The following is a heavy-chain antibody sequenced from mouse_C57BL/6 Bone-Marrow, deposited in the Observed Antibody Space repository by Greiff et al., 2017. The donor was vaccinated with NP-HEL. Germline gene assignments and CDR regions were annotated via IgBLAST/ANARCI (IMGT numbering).Heavy chain of an antibody. V-gene: IGHV5-2*01. D-gene: IGHD1-1*01. J-gene: IGHJ3*01. CDR3: ARITTVPTRFAY. Sequence: EVMLVESGGGLVQPGESLKLSCESNEYAFPSHDMSWVRKTPEKRLELVAAINSDGGSTYYPDTMERRFIISRDNTKKTLYLQMSSLRSEDTALYDCARITTVPTRFAYWGQGTLVTVSA. CDR1: EYAFPSHD. CDR2: INSDGGST.